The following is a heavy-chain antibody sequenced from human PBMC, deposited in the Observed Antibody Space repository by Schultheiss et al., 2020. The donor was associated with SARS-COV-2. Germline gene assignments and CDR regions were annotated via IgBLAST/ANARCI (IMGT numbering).Heavy chain of an antibody. Sequence: SETLSLTCTVSGGSISSGSYYWSWIRQPAGKGLEWIGRIYTSGSTNYNPSLKSRVTISVDTSKNQFSLKLSSVTAADTAVYYCAKTQRASAGTIDYWGQGTLVTVSS. CDR3: AKTQRASAGTIDY. CDR1: GGSISSGSYY. D-gene: IGHD6-13*01. J-gene: IGHJ4*02. CDR2: IYTSGST. V-gene: IGHV4-61*02.